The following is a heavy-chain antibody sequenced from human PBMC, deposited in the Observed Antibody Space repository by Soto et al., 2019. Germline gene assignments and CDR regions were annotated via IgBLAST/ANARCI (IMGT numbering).Heavy chain of an antibody. D-gene: IGHD5-12*01. CDR2: INYIGRT. V-gene: IGHV4-39*01. Sequence: PSETLSLTCTVSGGSISRSSYYWGWIRQPPGKGLEWIGSINYIGRTYYNPSLKSLVTISVDTSKNQFSLKLSSVTAADTAVYYCARHNKYSLQIGGSFDYWGQGTLVTVSS. J-gene: IGHJ4*02. CDR3: ARHNKYSLQIGGSFDY. CDR1: GGSISRSSYY.